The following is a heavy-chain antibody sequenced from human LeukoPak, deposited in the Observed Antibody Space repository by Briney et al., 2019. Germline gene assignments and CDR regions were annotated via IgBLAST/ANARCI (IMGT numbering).Heavy chain of an antibody. CDR1: GFTFSSYA. CDR2: INSDGSST. CDR3: ARGEMAYGFDY. V-gene: IGHV3-74*01. J-gene: IGHJ4*02. Sequence: GGSLRLSCAASGFTFSSYAMSWVRQAPGKGLEWVSRINSDGSSTSYADSVKGRFTISRDNAKNTLYLQMNSLRAEDTAVYYCARGEMAYGFDYWGQGTLVTVSS. D-gene: IGHD5-24*01.